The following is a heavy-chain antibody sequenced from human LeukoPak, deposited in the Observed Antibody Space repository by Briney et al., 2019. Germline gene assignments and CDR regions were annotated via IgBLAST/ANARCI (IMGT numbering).Heavy chain of an antibody. D-gene: IGHD6-13*01. CDR2: ISGNGGTT. CDR1: GFTFSTHA. J-gene: IGHJ4*02. CDR3: AKPPPDSSSWLFDY. Sequence: PGGSLRLSRAASGFTFSTHAMSWVRQAPGKGLEWVSTISGNGGTTYYADSVKGRFTISRDNSKNTLYLQMNSLRVEDTAVYYCAKPPPDSSSWLFDYWGQGTLVTVSS. V-gene: IGHV3-23*01.